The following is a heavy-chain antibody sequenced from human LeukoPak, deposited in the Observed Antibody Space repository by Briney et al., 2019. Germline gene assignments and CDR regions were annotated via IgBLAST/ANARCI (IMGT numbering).Heavy chain of an antibody. V-gene: IGHV4-59*01. D-gene: IGHD2-15*01. CDR2: VYYSGTT. CDR3: ARGATVTATLMFDS. J-gene: IGHJ4*02. Sequence: NPSETLSLTCGVSGGSISNYYWSWIRQPPGKGLEWIGNVYYSGTTYYNASLKNRVTISVDMSKNQFSLKLTSVTAADTAVYYCARGATVTATLMFDSWGQGTLVTVSS. CDR1: GGSISNYY.